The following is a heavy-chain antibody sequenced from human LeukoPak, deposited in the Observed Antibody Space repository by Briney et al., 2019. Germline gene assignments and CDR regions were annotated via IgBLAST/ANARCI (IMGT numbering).Heavy chain of an antibody. CDR1: GYSIGSGYY. J-gene: IGHJ4*02. D-gene: IGHD2-8*02. V-gene: IGHV4-38-2*02. CDR3: ARLVPPGGGDCTGSNCHSVYYFDY. Sequence: SETLSLTCTVSGYSIGSGYYWGWIRQPPGKGLEWIGTIYHSGNTYYNPSLKSRVTISVDRSNNQFSLKLSSVTAADTAVYYCARLVPPGGGDCTGSNCHSVYYFDYWGQGTLVTVSS. CDR2: IYHSGNT.